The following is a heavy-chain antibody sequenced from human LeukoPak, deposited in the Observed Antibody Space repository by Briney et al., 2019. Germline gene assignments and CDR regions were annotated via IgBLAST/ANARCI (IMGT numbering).Heavy chain of an antibody. CDR2: INHSGST. J-gene: IGHJ3*02. D-gene: IGHD4-23*01. Sequence: SETLSLTCAVYGGSFSGYYWSWIRQPPGKGLEWIGEINHSGSTNYNPSLKSRVTTSVDTSKNQFSLKLSSVTAADTAVYYCARGMTVVTPSPLVAFDIWGQGTMVTVSS. CDR3: ARGMTVVTPSPLVAFDI. CDR1: GGSFSGYY. V-gene: IGHV4-34*01.